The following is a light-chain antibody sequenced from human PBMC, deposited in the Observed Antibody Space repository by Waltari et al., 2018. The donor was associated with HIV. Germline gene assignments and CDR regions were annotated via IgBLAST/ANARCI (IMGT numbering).Light chain of an antibody. CDR2: DNN. CDR3: GTWDSSVSAGV. J-gene: IGLJ3*02. Sequence: QSVLTQPPSVSAAPGPKVTLSCSGTPSHLATDYGYWYQHIPETAPKLIIYDNNKRPSGIPDRFSGSKSGTSATLAISGLQTGDEADYFCGTWDSSVSAGVFGGGTKLTVL. V-gene: IGLV1-51*01. CDR1: PSHLATDY.